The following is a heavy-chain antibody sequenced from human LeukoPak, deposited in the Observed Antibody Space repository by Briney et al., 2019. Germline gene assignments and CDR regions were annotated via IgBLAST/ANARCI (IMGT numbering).Heavy chain of an antibody. D-gene: IGHD3-22*01. CDR3: ARSKPDYYDSTGYVGTFDY. J-gene: IGHJ4*02. Sequence: ASVKVSCKASGYTFTGYYMHWVRQAPGQGLEWMGRINPNSGGTNYAQKFQGRVTMTRDTSISTAYMELSRLRSDGTAVYYCARSKPDYYDSTGYVGTFDYWGQGTLVTVSS. V-gene: IGHV1-2*06. CDR1: GYTFTGYY. CDR2: INPNSGGT.